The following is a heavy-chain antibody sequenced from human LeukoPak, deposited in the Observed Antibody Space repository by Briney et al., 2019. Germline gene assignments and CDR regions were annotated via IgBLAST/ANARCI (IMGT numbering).Heavy chain of an antibody. Sequence: GGSLRLSCAASGFIVSTNYMSWARQAPGKGLEWVSVIFSGGSTYYADSVKGRFTISRDKSNNTLYLQMNSLRAEDTAVYYCARGPGKASFDYWGQGTLVTVSS. CDR1: GFIVSTNY. CDR2: IFSGGST. J-gene: IGHJ4*02. V-gene: IGHV3-53*01. D-gene: IGHD3-10*01. CDR3: ARGPGKASFDY.